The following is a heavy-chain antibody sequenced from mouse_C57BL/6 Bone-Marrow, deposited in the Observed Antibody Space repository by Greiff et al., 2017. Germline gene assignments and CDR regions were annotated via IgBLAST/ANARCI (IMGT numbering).Heavy chain of an antibody. D-gene: IGHD3-2*01. J-gene: IGHJ3*01. V-gene: IGHV5-16*01. CDR2: INYDCSST. CDR1: GFTFSDYY. Sequence: EVMLVESEGGLVQPGSSMKLSCTASGFTFSDYYMALVRQVPEKGLEWVANINYDCSSTYYLDSLKRRFIISRDNAKNILSLQMSSLKSEDTATYYYARETFDRGFAYWGQGTLVTGSA. CDR3: ARETFDRGFAY.